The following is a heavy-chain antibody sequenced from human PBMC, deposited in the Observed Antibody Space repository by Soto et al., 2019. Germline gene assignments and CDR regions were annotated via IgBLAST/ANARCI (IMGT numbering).Heavy chain of an antibody. CDR3: AKSVYNWNDGFFDY. J-gene: IGHJ4*02. D-gene: IGHD1-1*01. Sequence: QVQLVESGGGVVQPGRSLRLSCAASGFTFSTYGMHWVRQAPGKGLEWVAVISYDGNNKYYADSVKGRFTISRDNSKNPLYLQKKSLKAEDTAVYYCAKSVYNWNDGFFDYWGQGTLVTVSS. V-gene: IGHV3-30*18. CDR2: ISYDGNNK. CDR1: GFTFSTYG.